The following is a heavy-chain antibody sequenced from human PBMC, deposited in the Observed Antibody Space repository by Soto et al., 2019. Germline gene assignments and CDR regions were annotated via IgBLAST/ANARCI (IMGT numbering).Heavy chain of an antibody. D-gene: IGHD6-13*01. CDR3: SREARAEAVIVLSRDSYYGMDV. CDR1: GYIFSTYY. CDR2: INPSGTTPT. J-gene: IGHJ6*02. Sequence: QVQLVQSGAQVKNPGASVKLSCKASGYIFSTYYIHWVRQALGQGLEWLGVINPSGTTPTRYAQRFQDRVSMTSDTSTSTVYMELTSLRLDDTAIYYCSREARAEAVIVLSRDSYYGMDVWGQGTTVTVSS. V-gene: IGHV1-46*01.